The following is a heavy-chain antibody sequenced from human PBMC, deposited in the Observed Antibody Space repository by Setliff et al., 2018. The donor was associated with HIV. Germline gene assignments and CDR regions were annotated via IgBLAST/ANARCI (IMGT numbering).Heavy chain of an antibody. D-gene: IGHD3-3*01. CDR3: ARIFGDQGYYYGMDV. CDR2: ISAYNGNT. V-gene: IGHV1-18*01. Sequence: ASVKVSCKASGGTFSSYGISWVRQAPGQGLEWMGWISAYNGNTNYAQKLQGRVTMTTDTSTSTAYMELRSLRSDDTAVYYCARIFGDQGYYYGMDVWGQGTTVTVSS. CDR1: GGTFSSYG. J-gene: IGHJ6*02.